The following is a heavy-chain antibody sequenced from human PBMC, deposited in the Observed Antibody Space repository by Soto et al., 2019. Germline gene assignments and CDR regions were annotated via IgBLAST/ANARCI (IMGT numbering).Heavy chain of an antibody. D-gene: IGHD6-13*01. CDR3: ASRDYSKSVYYFDC. CDR2: IYNGGIP. Sequence: SETLSLTCTVSGGTVSSQYWSWIRQPAGKGPEWIGRIYNGGIPLIHPSLEGRVALSLDTSKNQFSLTLSSVTAADTAIYYCASRDYSKSVYYFDCWGRGTLVTVSS. J-gene: IGHJ4*02. CDR1: GGTVSSQY. V-gene: IGHV4-4*07.